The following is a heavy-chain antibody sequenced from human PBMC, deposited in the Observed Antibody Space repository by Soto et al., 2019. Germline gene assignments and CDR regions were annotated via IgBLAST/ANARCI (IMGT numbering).Heavy chain of an antibody. CDR3: ARGGIYSGYGYDY. J-gene: IGHJ4*02. CDR1: GFAFRSHW. D-gene: IGHD5-12*01. CDR2: INQDGSQQ. Sequence: GGSLRLSCGASGFAFRSHWMSWVRQAPGKGLEWVANINQDGSQQYYVDSVKGRFTISRDNAKNSLYLQMNSLRAEDTALYYCARGGIYSGYGYDYWGQGTLVTVSS. V-gene: IGHV3-7*01.